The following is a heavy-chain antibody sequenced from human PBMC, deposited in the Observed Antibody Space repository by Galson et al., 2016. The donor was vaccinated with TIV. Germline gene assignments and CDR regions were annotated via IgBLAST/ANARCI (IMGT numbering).Heavy chain of an antibody. D-gene: IGHD6-6*01. Sequence: ETLSLTCSVSGASIATSSNYWVWIRQPPGKGPEWIGEIIHSGSTNYNPSLKSRVTISVGTSKSQFSLKLSSVTAADTAVYYCTRGRIAPRVVGYYYYPMDVWGQGTTVTVSS. CDR1: GASIATSSNY. CDR2: IIHSGST. V-gene: IGHV4-39*07. CDR3: TRGRIAPRVVGYYYYPMDV. J-gene: IGHJ6*02.